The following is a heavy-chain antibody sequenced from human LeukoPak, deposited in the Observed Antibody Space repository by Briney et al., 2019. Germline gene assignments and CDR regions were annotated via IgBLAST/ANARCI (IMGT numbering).Heavy chain of an antibody. V-gene: IGHV3-7*01. J-gene: IGHJ4*02. D-gene: IGHD2-15*01. CDR2: IKEDGSVE. CDR3: VSGRGY. Sequence: GGSLRLSCAASGFTFSSSWMNWVRQAPVKGPEWVANIKEDGSVEQYVDSVKGRFIISRDNAKNSLFLQMNSLRTEDTGVYYCVSGRGYWGPGNLVTVSS. CDR1: GFTFSSSW.